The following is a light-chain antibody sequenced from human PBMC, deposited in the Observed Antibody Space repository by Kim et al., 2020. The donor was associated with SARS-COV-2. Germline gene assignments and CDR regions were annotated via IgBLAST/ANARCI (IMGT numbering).Light chain of an antibody. CDR2: AND. J-gene: IGLJ3*02. CDR3: ATWDDSLNAWV. CDR1: NSNIGANT. Sequence: GQRVTITGAGGNSNIGANTVNWYQQFPGTAPKLLIYANDRRPSGVPDRFSVSQSGTSASLAISGLQSEDEADYYCATWDDSLNAWVFGGGTQLTVL. V-gene: IGLV1-44*01.